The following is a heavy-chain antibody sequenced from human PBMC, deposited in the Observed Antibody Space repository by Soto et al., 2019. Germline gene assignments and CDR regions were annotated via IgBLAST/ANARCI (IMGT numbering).Heavy chain of an antibody. Sequence: ASVKVSCKASGYTFTGYYMHWVRQAPGQGLEWMGWINPNSGGTNYAQKFQGRVTMTRDTSISTAYMELSRLRSDDTAVYYCARDPYSSSLVDYWGQGTLVTVSS. V-gene: IGHV1-2*02. CDR2: INPNSGGT. J-gene: IGHJ4*02. CDR3: ARDPYSSSLVDY. D-gene: IGHD6-13*01. CDR1: GYTFTGYY.